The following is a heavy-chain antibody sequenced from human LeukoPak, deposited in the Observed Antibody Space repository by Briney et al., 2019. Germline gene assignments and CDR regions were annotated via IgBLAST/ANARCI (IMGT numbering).Heavy chain of an antibody. D-gene: IGHD6-13*01. Sequence: GGSLRLSCAASGFTFNSYAMSWVRQAPGKGLEWVSAISGSGGSTYYADSVKGRFTISRDNSKNTLYLQMNSLRAEDTAVYYCAKEGYSSSFSYGPPFYYCYYGMDVWGQGTTVTVSS. V-gene: IGHV3-23*01. J-gene: IGHJ6*02. CDR3: AKEGYSSSFSYGPPFYYCYYGMDV. CDR1: GFTFNSYA. CDR2: ISGSGGST.